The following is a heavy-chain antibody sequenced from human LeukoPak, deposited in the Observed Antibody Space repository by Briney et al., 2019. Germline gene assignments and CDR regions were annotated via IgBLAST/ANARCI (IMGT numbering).Heavy chain of an antibody. V-gene: IGHV3-30-3*01. Sequence: PGGSLRLSCVASEFIFNSNVMHWVRQAPGKGLEWVSVISYDGSDKFYADSVQGRFTISRDNSKNTLYLQMNSLRAEDTAVYYCAKDYYGSGATPEAWGQGTLVTVSS. CDR2: ISYDGSDK. D-gene: IGHD3-10*01. J-gene: IGHJ5*02. CDR3: AKDYYGSGATPEA. CDR1: EFIFNSNV.